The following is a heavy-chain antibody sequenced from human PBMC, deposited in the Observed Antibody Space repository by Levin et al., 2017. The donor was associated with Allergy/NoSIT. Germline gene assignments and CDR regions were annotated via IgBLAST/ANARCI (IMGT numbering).Heavy chain of an antibody. Sequence: PGGSLRLSCAASGFTFSSYAMSWVRQAPRKGLEWVSIIGGSGGNIFYADSLKGRFTISRDNSNNTLYLQMNSLRAEDTAVYYCAKDRYCSGGSCFSDLWGQGTLVTVSS. J-gene: IGHJ5*02. CDR2: IGGSGGNI. V-gene: IGHV3-23*01. CDR1: GFTFSSYA. CDR3: AKDRYCSGGSCFSDL. D-gene: IGHD2-15*01.